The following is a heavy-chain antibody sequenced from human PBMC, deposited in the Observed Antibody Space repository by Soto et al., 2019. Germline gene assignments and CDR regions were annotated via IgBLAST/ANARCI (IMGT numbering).Heavy chain of an antibody. CDR2: IYYSGST. Sequence: SETLSLTCTVSGGSISSSSYYWGWIRQPPGKGLEWIGSIYYSGSTYYNPSLKSRVTISVDTSKNQFSLKLSSVTAADTAVYYCARRRYYYGSGSYYYFDYWGQGTLVTVS. J-gene: IGHJ4*02. CDR3: ARRRYYYGSGSYYYFDY. D-gene: IGHD3-10*01. CDR1: GGSISSSSYY. V-gene: IGHV4-39*01.